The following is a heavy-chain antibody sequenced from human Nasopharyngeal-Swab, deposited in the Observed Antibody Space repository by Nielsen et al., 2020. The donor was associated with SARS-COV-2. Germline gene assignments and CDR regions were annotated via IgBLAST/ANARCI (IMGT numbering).Heavy chain of an antibody. CDR3: AKRYADTYGYPANFFDY. V-gene: IGHV3-23*01. J-gene: IGHJ4*02. D-gene: IGHD5-18*01. Sequence: GGSLRLSCAASGFTFSSYTMNWVRQAPGKGREGVSTIGGSTGNTYYAASVKGRFTISRDNSKSTLYLQMNSLSAEDTAVYYCAKRYADTYGYPANFFDYWGPGTLVTVSS. CDR2: IGGSTGNT. CDR1: GFTFSSYT.